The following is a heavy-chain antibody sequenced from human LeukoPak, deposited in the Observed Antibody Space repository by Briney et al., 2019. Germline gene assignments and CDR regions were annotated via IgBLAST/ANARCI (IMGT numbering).Heavy chain of an antibody. CDR3: AKVATVFNLERNYFDY. D-gene: IGHD4-17*01. CDR1: GFTFSSYG. J-gene: IGHJ4*02. V-gene: IGHV3-33*06. Sequence: GRSLRLSCAASGFTFSSYGMHWVRQAPGKGLEWVAVIWYDGSNKYYADSVKGRFTISRDNSKNTLYLQMNSLRAEDTAVYYCAKVATVFNLERNYFDYWGQGTLVTVSS. CDR2: IWYDGSNK.